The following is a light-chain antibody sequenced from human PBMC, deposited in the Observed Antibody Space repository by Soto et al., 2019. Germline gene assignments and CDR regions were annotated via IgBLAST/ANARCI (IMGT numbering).Light chain of an antibody. CDR2: EVS. Sequence: QSALTQPASVSGSPGQSITISCTGTSSDVGGYNYVSWYQQHPGKAPKLMIYEVSNRPSGVSNRFSGSKSGNTASLTISGLQAEDEADYYCSSCTSSSTLVFGTGTKLT. CDR1: SSDVGGYNY. CDR3: SSCTSSSTLV. V-gene: IGLV2-14*01. J-gene: IGLJ1*01.